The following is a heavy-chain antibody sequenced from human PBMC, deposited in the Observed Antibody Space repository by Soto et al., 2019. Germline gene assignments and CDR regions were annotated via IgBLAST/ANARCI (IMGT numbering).Heavy chain of an antibody. J-gene: IGHJ6*02. CDR3: ARGYYEMLTGNYKESYYHDMDV. D-gene: IGHD3-9*01. CDR1: GGSISGANW. V-gene: IGHV4-4*02. CDR2: IYHGGST. Sequence: QVQLQESGPGLVKPSGTLSLTCAVSGGSISGANWWSWVRQSPGKGLEWIGEIYHGGSTNYNPSLRSRVTISVDKSKNHFSLRLSSVTAADTAVYYCARGYYEMLTGNYKESYYHDMDVWGQGTTVTVSS.